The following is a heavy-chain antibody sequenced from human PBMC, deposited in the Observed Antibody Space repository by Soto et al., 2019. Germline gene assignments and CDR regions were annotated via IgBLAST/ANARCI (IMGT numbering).Heavy chain of an antibody. J-gene: IGHJ6*02. Sequence: SSETLSLTCAVYGGSFSGYYWSWIRQPPGKGLEWIGEINHSGSTNYNPSLKSRVTISVDTSKNQFSLKLSSVTAADTAVYYCARGDFWSGYWRYYYGMDVWGQGTTVTVSS. CDR1: GGSFSGYY. D-gene: IGHD3-3*01. CDR2: INHSGST. V-gene: IGHV4-34*01. CDR3: ARGDFWSGYWRYYYGMDV.